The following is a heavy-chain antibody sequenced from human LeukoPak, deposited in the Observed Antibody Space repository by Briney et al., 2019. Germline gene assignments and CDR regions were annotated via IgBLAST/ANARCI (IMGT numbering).Heavy chain of an antibody. CDR2: IFPGDSDT. CDR3: GRGTSYYDY. V-gene: IGHV5-51*01. D-gene: IGHD1-1*01. Sequence: PGESLKISCKGSGYSFTSYWIGWVRQMPGKGLEWMGIIFPGDSDTRYSPSFQGQVTFSADKSINTAYLQWSSLKTLDTAIYYCGRGTSYYDYWGQGTLATVSS. J-gene: IGHJ4*02. CDR1: GYSFTSYW.